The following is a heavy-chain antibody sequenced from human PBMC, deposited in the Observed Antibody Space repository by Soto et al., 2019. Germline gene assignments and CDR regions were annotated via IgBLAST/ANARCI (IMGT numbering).Heavy chain of an antibody. D-gene: IGHD1-26*01. CDR3: TTEWDPPGY. V-gene: IGHV3-23*01. Sequence: GGSLRLSCXASGFTFSSYAMSWVRQAPGKGLEWVSAISGSGGTTDYAAPVKGRFTISRDDSKNTLYLQMNSLKTEDTAVYYCTTEWDPPGYWGQGTLVTVSS. CDR2: ISGSGGTT. CDR1: GFTFSSYA. J-gene: IGHJ4*02.